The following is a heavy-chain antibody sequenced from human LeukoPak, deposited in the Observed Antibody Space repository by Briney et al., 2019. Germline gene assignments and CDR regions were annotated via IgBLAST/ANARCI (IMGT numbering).Heavy chain of an antibody. CDR3: ARDQFLGYCSSTSCSNWFDP. J-gene: IGHJ5*02. V-gene: IGHV4-4*07. D-gene: IGHD2-2*01. CDR1: GGSISSYY. Sequence: PSETLSLTCTVSGGSISSYYWSWIRQLAGKGLEWIGRIYSSGNTNYNPSLKSRLTMSVDTSKTQFSLKLSSVTAADTAVYYCARDQFLGYCSSTSCSNWFDPRGQGTLVTVSS. CDR2: IYSSGNT.